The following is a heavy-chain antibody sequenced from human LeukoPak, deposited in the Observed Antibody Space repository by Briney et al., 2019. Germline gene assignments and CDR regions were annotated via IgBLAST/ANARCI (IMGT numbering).Heavy chain of an antibody. CDR2: ISSSSSYI. D-gene: IGHD3-16*01. CDR3: ARDGSRRGETFDI. Sequence: PGGSLRLSCAASGFTFSSYSMNWVRQAPGKGLEWVSSISSSSSYIYYADSVKGRFTISRDNAKNSLYLQMNSLRAEDTAVYYCARDGSRRGETFDIWGQGTMVTVSS. CDR1: GFTFSSYS. J-gene: IGHJ3*02. V-gene: IGHV3-21*01.